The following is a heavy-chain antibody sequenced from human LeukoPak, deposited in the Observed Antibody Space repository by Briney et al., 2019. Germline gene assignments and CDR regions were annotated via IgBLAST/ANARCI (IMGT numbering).Heavy chain of an antibody. CDR2: ISGSGGST. J-gene: IGHJ5*02. D-gene: IGHD2-21*01. Sequence: GGSLRLSCAASGFTFSSYGMSWVRQAPGKGLEWVSAISGSGGSTYYADSVKGRFTISRDNSKNTLYLQMNSLRAEDTAVYYCARDGVEFYNWFDPWGQGTLVTVSS. CDR3: ARDGVEFYNWFDP. V-gene: IGHV3-23*01. CDR1: GFTFSSYG.